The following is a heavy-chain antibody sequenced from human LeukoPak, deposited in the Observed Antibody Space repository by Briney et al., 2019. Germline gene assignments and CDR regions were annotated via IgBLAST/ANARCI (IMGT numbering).Heavy chain of an antibody. J-gene: IGHJ4*02. CDR2: ISGSGGST. CDR1: GFTFSGYA. V-gene: IGHV3-23*01. Sequence: PGGSLRLSCAASGFTFSGYAMSWVRQAPGKGLDWVSAISGSGGSTYYADSVKGRFTISRDNSKNTLYLQMNSLRAEDTAVYYCAKPSPGTGDILTGYLSYWGQGTLVTVSS. D-gene: IGHD3-9*01. CDR3: AKPSPGTGDILTGYLSY.